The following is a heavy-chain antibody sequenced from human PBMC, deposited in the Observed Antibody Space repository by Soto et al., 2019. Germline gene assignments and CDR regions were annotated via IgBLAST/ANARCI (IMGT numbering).Heavy chain of an antibody. CDR2: IYTSGST. Sequence: SETLSLTCTVSGGSISSYYWSWIRQPAGKGLEWIGRIYTSGSTNYNPSLKSRVTMSVDTSKNQFSLKLSSVTAADTAAYYCARATHGSGRLNWFDPWGQGTLVTVSS. J-gene: IGHJ5*02. CDR3: ARATHGSGRLNWFDP. V-gene: IGHV4-4*07. D-gene: IGHD3-10*01. CDR1: GGSISSYY.